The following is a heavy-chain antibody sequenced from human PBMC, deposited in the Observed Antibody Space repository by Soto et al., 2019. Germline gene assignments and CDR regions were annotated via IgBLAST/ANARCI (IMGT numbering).Heavy chain of an antibody. D-gene: IGHD3-10*01. CDR1: GFTFSSYA. CDR3: ARDESYYGSXSYRYDDGFAAVSLFDY. J-gene: IGHJ4*02. Sequence: PGGSLRLSCAASGFTFSSYAMHWVRQAPGKGLEWVAVISYDGSNKYYADSVKGRFTISRDNSKNTLYLQMNSLRAEDTAVYYCARDESYYGSXSYRYDDGFAAVSLFDYWGQGTLVTVSS. V-gene: IGHV3-30-3*01. CDR2: ISYDGSNK.